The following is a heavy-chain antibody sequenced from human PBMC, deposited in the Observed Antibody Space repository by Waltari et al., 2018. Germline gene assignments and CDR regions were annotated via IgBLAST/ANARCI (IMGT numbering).Heavy chain of an antibody. CDR1: GYSFTSYW. CDR3: ARLSATVPFDY. J-gene: IGHJ4*02. V-gene: IGHV5-51*01. D-gene: IGHD4-17*01. CDR2: IYAGDSDT. Sequence: EVQLVQSGAEVKKPGESLKISCTGSGYSFTSYWHGMVRQHPGKGLEWMGIIYAGDSDTRYSPSVQGQVTISADKSISTAYLQWSSLKASDTAMYYCARLSATVPFDYCGQGTLVTVSS.